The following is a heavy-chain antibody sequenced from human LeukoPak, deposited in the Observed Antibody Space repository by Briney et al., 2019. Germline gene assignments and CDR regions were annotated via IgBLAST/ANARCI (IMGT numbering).Heavy chain of an antibody. CDR3: ARGASGVVVNAFDI. V-gene: IGHV4-59*01. Sequence: SETLSLTCTVSGGSISSYYWSWIRQPPGKGLEWIGYIYYSGSTNYNPSLKSRVTISVDTSKNHFSLKLSSVTAADTAVYYCARGASGVVVNAFDIWGQGTMVTVSS. D-gene: IGHD3-22*01. J-gene: IGHJ3*02. CDR2: IYYSGST. CDR1: GGSISSYY.